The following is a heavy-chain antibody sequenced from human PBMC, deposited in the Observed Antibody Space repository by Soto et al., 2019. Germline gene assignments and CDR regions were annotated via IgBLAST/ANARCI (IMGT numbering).Heavy chain of an antibody. CDR1: GGSISSGDYY. Sequence: SETLSLTCTVSGGSISSGDYYWTWIRQPPGKGLEWIGYIYYSGTTYFNPSLKSRVIISLDTSKNQFSLTLTSLTAADTAVYYCARDYASRFSGGTCHISAYFDDWGQGALVTVSS. J-gene: IGHJ4*02. CDR2: IYYSGTT. V-gene: IGHV4-30-4*01. CDR3: ARDYASRFSGGTCHISAYFDD. D-gene: IGHD2-15*01.